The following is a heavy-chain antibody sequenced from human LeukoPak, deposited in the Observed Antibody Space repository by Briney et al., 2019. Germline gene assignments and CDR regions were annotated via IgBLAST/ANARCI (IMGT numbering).Heavy chain of an antibody. D-gene: IGHD3-10*01. CDR3: AKKYYGSGSYFDY. CDR1: GFTFSSYG. Sequence: GGTLRLSCAASGFTFSSYGMSWVRQAPGKGVEWVSAISGSGGSTYYADSVKGRFTISRDNSKNTLYLQMNSLRAEDTAVYYCAKKYYGSGSYFDYWGQGTLVTVSS. CDR2: ISGSGGST. J-gene: IGHJ4*02. V-gene: IGHV3-23*01.